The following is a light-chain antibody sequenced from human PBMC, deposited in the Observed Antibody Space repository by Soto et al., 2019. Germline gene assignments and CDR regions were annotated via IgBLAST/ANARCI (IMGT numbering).Light chain of an antibody. CDR3: QHYISYSEA. V-gene: IGKV1-5*03. CDR1: QTISSW. Sequence: DIQMTQSPSTLSGSVGDRVTITCRASQTISSWLAWYQQKPGQAPKLLIYDASTLKSGVPARFSGSGSGTEFTLTISSLQPDDFATYYCQHYISYSEAFGQGTKVDIK. J-gene: IGKJ1*01. CDR2: DAS.